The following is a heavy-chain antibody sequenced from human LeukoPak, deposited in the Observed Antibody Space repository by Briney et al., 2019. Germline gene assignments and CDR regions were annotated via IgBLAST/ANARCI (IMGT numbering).Heavy chain of an antibody. Sequence: PGGSLRLSCATSGFTVSSNYMSWVRQAPGKGLEWVSVIYRGGSTHYADSVKGRFSISRDNSKNLVYLQMNSLRVDDTAVYYCARPDDSSGYYHLDPWGQGTLVTVSS. CDR1: GFTVSSNY. D-gene: IGHD3-22*01. CDR2: IYRGGST. J-gene: IGHJ5*02. CDR3: ARPDDSSGYYHLDP. V-gene: IGHV3-66*04.